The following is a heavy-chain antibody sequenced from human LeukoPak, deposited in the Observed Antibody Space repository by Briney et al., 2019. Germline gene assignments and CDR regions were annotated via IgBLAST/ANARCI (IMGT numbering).Heavy chain of an antibody. J-gene: IGHJ3*02. V-gene: IGHV1-2*02. CDR1: GYTFTGYY. CDR3: AREMDTDRNAFDI. CDR2: INPNSGGT. Sequence: ASVKVSCKASGYTFTGYYMHWVRQAPGQGLEWMGWINPNSGGTNYAQKFQGRVTMTRDTSTSTVYMELSSLRSEDTAVYYCAREMDTDRNAFDIWGQGTMVTVSS. D-gene: IGHD3/OR15-3a*01.